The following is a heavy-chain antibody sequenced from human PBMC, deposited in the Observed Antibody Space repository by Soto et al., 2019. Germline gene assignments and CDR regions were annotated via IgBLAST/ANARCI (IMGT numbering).Heavy chain of an antibody. CDR1: GFTFSRFG. J-gene: IGHJ6*03. D-gene: IGHD5-12*01. Sequence: GGSLRLSCAASGFTFSRFGMHWVRQAPGKGLEWVAVIWFDGSNKYYADSVKGRFTISRDNSKNTLYLQMNSLRAEDTAVYYCAISGIEAMSPYYMDFWGTGIMVTLFS. CDR2: IWFDGSNK. V-gene: IGHV3-33*01. CDR3: AISGIEAMSPYYMDF.